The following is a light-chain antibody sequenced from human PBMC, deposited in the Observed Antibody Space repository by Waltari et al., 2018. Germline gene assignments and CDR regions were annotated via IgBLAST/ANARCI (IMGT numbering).Light chain of an antibody. J-gene: IGKJ5*01. CDR3: QQFKSFLFT. V-gene: IGKV1-9*01. Sequence: DIQLTQSPSFLSASVGDRVTITCRASQGTNNYLAWYQQKPGKAPNLLIYGTSTLQSGVQSRFSGSQSGTEFTLTISSLQPEDFATYYCQQFKSFLFTFGQGTRLDIK. CDR2: GTS. CDR1: QGTNNY.